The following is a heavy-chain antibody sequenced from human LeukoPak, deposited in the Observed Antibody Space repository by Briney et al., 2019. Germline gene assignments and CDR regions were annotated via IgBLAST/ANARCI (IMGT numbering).Heavy chain of an antibody. CDR1: GFTFGDYA. D-gene: IGHD2-2*01. CDR3: TRVVPAAIGDY. Sequence: GGSLRLSCTASGFTFGDYAMSWVRQAPGKGLGWVGFIRSKAYGRTTEYAASVKGRFTISRDDSKSIAYLQMNSLKTEDTAVYYCTRVVPAAIGDYWGQGTLVTVSS. CDR2: IRSKAYGRTT. V-gene: IGHV3-49*04. J-gene: IGHJ4*02.